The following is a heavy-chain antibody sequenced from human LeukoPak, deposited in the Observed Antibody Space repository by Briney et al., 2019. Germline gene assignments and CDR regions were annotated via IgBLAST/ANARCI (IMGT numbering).Heavy chain of an antibody. V-gene: IGHV3-30*02. CDR2: IRFDGNTK. CDR3: AKKREPGLAGYGGFEY. CDR1: GFTFSSYE. Sequence: GGSLRLSCAASGFTFSSYEMNWVRQAPGKGLEWVAFIRFDGNTKYYADSVKGLFTISRDISKNTLYLQMNSLRAEDTAVYYCAKKREPGLAGYGGFEYWGQGTPVTVSS. D-gene: IGHD3-9*01. J-gene: IGHJ4*02.